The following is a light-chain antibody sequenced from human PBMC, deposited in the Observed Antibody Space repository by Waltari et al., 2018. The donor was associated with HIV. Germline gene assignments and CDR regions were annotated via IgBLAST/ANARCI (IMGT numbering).Light chain of an antibody. CDR3: SSFTSGTTWV. CDR1: IGGYDH. V-gene: IGLV2-14*03. Sequence: IGGYDHVCWYQQHPGRAPKLKIYDVSNRPSGVSDRFAVSKPGNTASLTISGLQTEDEADYYCSSFTSGTTWVFGGGTKVTVL. CDR2: DVS. J-gene: IGLJ3*02.